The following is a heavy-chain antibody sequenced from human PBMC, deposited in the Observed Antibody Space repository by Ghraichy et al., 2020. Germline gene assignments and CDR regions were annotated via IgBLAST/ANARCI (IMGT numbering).Heavy chain of an antibody. Sequence: ASVKVSCKVSGYTLTELSMHWVRQAPGKGLEWMGGFDPEDGETIYAQKFQGRVTMTEDTSTDTAYMELSSLRSEDTAVYYCATRGTAPPFWFDYWGQGTLGTVPS. J-gene: IGHJ4*01. CDR2: FDPEDGET. CDR3: ATRGTAPPFWFDY. V-gene: IGHV1-24*01. D-gene: IGHD3-16*01. CDR1: GYTLTELS.